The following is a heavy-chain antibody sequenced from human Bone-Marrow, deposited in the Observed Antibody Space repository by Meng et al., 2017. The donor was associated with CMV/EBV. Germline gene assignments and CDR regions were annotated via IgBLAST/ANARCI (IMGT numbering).Heavy chain of an antibody. CDR1: GFTFSSYA. CDR3: AREFLGYDFWSGYYTGAPYYYYGMDV. J-gene: IGHJ6*02. V-gene: IGHV3-21*01. Sequence: GESLKISCAASGFTFSSYAMSWVRQAPGKGLEWVSSISSSSSYIYYADSVKGRFTISRDNAKNSLYLQMNSLRAEDTAVYYCAREFLGYDFWSGYYTGAPYYYYGMDVWGQGTTVTVSS. CDR2: ISSSSSYI. D-gene: IGHD3-3*01.